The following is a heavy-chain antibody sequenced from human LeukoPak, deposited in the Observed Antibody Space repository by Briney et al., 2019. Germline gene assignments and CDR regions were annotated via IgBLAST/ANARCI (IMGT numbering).Heavy chain of an antibody. V-gene: IGHV3-11*04. CDR1: GFTFSDYY. CDR3: ARAETTVTRPHWFDP. Sequence: PGGSLRLSCAASGFTFSDYYMNWIRQAPGKGLEWVSYISGSSSYIYYADSVKGRFTISRDNAKNSLYLQMNGLRAEDTAVYYCARAETTVTRPHWFDPWGQGTLVTVSS. CDR2: ISGSSSYI. D-gene: IGHD4-17*01. J-gene: IGHJ5*02.